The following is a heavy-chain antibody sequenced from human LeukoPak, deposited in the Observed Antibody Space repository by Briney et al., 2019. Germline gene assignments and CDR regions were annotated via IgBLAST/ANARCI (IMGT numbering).Heavy chain of an antibody. D-gene: IGHD6-13*01. CDR2: INPNSGGT. CDR1: GYTFTGYY. Sequence: ASVKVSCKASGYTFTGYYMHWVRQAPGQGLEWMGWINPNSGGTNYAQKFQGWVTMTRDTSISTAYMELSRLRSDDTAVYYCARAGVAAAGQTPFDYWGQGTLDTVSS. V-gene: IGHV1-2*04. J-gene: IGHJ4*02. CDR3: ARAGVAAAGQTPFDY.